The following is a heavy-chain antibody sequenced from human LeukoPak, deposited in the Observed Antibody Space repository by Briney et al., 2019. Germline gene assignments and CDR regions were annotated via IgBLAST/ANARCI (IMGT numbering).Heavy chain of an antibody. D-gene: IGHD3-22*01. CDR3: GRAGYYYDSSGYSLDY. CDR2: IHFSGST. Sequence: AVTLSLTYTVSVDSYRSYYWIWIRQPPAKGLEWIGYIHFSGSTNYNPSLKSRVTIAVNTSKNQSSLKLSAVTAADPAVYYCGRAGYYYDSSGYSLDYWGQGTLVTVSS. V-gene: IGHV4-59*13. J-gene: IGHJ4*02. CDR1: VDSYRSYY.